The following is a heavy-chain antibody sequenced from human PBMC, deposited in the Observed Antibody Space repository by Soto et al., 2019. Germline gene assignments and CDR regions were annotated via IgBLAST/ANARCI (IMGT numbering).Heavy chain of an antibody. CDR1: GFTFYDYA. V-gene: IGHV3-9*01. D-gene: IGHD6-13*01. J-gene: IGHJ1*01. CDR3: VKDESINWYSGHFRH. CDR2: IHWNSGSI. Sequence: EVQLVESGGGLVQPGRSLRLSCAASGFTFYDYAMHWVRQVPGKGLEWVSGIHWNSGSIGYGDSVKGRFAISRDNAKNSLHLQMNSLSAEDTAFYYCVKDESINWYSGHFRHWGQGTLVTVS.